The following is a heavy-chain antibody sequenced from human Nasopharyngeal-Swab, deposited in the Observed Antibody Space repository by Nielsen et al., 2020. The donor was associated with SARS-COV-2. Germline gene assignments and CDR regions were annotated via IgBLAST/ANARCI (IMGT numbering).Heavy chain of an antibody. J-gene: IGHJ4*02. V-gene: IGHV3-23*01. CDR1: GFTFSSYA. CDR3: AKDLFCWIEARPFTPVDY. CDR2: ISGSGGST. Sequence: GGSLRLSCAASGFTFSSYAMSWVRQAPGKGLEWVSAISGSGGSTYYADSVKGRFTISRDNSKNTLYLQMNSLRAEDTAVYYFAKDLFCWIEARPFTPVDYWGQGTLVTVSS. D-gene: IGHD6-6*01.